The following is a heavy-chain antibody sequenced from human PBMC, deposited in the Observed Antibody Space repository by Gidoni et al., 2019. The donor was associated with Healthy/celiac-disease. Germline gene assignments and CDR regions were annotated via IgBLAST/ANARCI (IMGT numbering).Heavy chain of an antibody. D-gene: IGHD3-10*01. Sequence: EVQLVESGGGLVQPGGSLRLSCAASGFTFSSYWMHWVRQAPGKGLVWVSRINSDGSSTSYADSVKGRFTISRDNAKNTLYLQMNSLRAEDTAVYYCARALVYAAWGSGSYYDDYWGQGTLVTVSS. CDR1: GFTFSSYW. CDR2: INSDGSST. J-gene: IGHJ4*02. V-gene: IGHV3-74*01. CDR3: ARALVYAAWGSGSYYDDY.